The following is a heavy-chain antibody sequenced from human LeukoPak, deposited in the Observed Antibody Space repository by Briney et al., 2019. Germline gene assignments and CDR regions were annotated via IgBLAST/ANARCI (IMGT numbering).Heavy chain of an antibody. J-gene: IGHJ4*02. CDR3: AREVRDSPYYFDY. CDR2: IYHSGST. CDR1: GGSISSGGYS. D-gene: IGHD3-22*01. V-gene: IGHV4-30-2*01. Sequence: SQTLSLTCAVSGGSISSGGYSWSWIRQPPGKGLEWIGYIYHSGSTYYNPSLKSRVTISVDRSKNQFSLRLSSVTAADTAVYYRAREVRDSPYYFDYWGQGTLVTVSS.